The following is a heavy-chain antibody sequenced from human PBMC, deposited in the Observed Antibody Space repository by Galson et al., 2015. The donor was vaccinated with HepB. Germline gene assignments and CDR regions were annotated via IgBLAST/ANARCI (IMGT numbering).Heavy chain of an antibody. Sequence: SVKVSCKASGCSIRSYAISWVRQAPGKGLEWMGGIIPMFGTANYAQKFQGRVTITADESTRTAYMELSSLRSEDTAVYYCARRRYYDSNDYYGDTTFDNWGQGTLVSVSS. D-gene: IGHD3-22*01. CDR3: ARRRYYDSNDYYGDTTFDN. J-gene: IGHJ4*02. V-gene: IGHV1-69*13. CDR2: IIPMFGTA. CDR1: GCSIRSYA.